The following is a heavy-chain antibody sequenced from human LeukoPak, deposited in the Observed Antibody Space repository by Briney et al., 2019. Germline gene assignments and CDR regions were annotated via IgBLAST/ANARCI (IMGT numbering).Heavy chain of an antibody. CDR3: ARDYYDSSGYLLVAN. J-gene: IGHJ4*02. D-gene: IGHD3-22*01. Sequence: AGGSLRLSCAVSGFTFSMYLMSWVRQAPGKGLEWVASIKEDGSEKYYVDSVKGRFTISRDNTKNSLFLQMNSLRAEDTAVYFCARDYYDSSGYLLVANWGQGTLVTVSS. CDR1: GFTFSMYL. CDR2: IKEDGSEK. V-gene: IGHV3-7*01.